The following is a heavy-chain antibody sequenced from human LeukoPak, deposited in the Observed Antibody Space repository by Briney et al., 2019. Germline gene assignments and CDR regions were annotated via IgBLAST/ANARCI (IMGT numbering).Heavy chain of an antibody. CDR3: ARAPVGATPKSFDY. J-gene: IGHJ4*02. V-gene: IGHV4-61*08. D-gene: IGHD1-26*01. Sequence: SETLSLTCTVSGGSISSGDYYWSWIRQPPGKGLEWIGYIYYSGSTNYNPSLKSRVTISVDTSKNQFSLKLSSVTAADTAVYYCARAPVGATPKSFDYWGQGTLVTVSS. CDR1: GGSISSGDYY. CDR2: IYYSGST.